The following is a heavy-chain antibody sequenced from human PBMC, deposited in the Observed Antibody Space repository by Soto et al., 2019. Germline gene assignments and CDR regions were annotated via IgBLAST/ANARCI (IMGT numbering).Heavy chain of an antibody. CDR2: ISYDGSNK. CDR1: GFTFSSYG. J-gene: IGHJ4*02. Sequence: VQLVESGGGVVQPGRSLRLSCAASGFTFSSYGMHWVRQAPGKGLEWVAVISYDGSNKYYADSVKGRFTISRDNSKNTLYLQMNSLRAEDTAVYYCAKQVATRLFDYWGQGTLVTVSS. CDR3: AKQVATRLFDY. V-gene: IGHV3-30*18. D-gene: IGHD5-12*01.